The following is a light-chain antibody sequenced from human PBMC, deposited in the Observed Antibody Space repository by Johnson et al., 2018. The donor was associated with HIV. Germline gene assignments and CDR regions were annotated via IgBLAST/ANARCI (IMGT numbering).Light chain of an antibody. Sequence: TQPPSVSAAPGQKVTISCSGGTYNIGNNYVSWYQQLPGTAPKLLIYDNNKRPSGIPDRFSGSKSGTSATLGITGLQTGDEADYYCGTWDSSLSALYVFGTGTKVTVL. V-gene: IGLV1-51*01. CDR3: GTWDSSLSALYV. CDR2: DNN. J-gene: IGLJ1*01. CDR1: TYNIGNNY.